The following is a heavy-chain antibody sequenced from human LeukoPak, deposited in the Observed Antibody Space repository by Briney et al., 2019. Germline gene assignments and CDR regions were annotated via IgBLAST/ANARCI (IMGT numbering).Heavy chain of an antibody. Sequence: GSLRLSCAASGFTFDDYGMSWVRQAPGKGLEWVAVIWYDGSKEYYVDSVKGRFTISRDNSKNTLYLQMNSLRAEDTAVYYCARSTGGTAMVSIHYYYMDVWGKGTTVTVSS. CDR3: ARSTGGTAMVSIHYYYMDV. D-gene: IGHD5-18*01. V-gene: IGHV3-33*08. CDR1: GFTFDDYG. CDR2: IWYDGSKE. J-gene: IGHJ6*03.